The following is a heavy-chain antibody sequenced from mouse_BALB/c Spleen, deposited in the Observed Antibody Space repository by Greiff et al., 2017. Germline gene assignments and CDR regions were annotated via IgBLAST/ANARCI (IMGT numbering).Heavy chain of an antibody. Sequence: VKLMESGPELVKPGASVKISCKASGYSFTSYYIHWVKQRPGQGLEWIGWIFPGSGNTKYNEKFKGKATLTADTSSSTAYMQLSSLTSEDSAVYFCARRYYDYAMDYWGQGTSVTVSS. CDR3: ARRYYDYAMDY. D-gene: IGHD1-1*01. CDR2: IFPGSGNT. J-gene: IGHJ4*01. CDR1: GYSFTSYY. V-gene: IGHV1-66*01.